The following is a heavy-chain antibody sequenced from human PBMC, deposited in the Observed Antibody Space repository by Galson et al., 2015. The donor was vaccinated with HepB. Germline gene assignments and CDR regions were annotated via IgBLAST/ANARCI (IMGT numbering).Heavy chain of an antibody. CDR3: AKDLYNNGFSYYFDY. V-gene: IGHV3-30*02. CDR1: GFTFSSYG. D-gene: IGHD6-19*01. Sequence: SLRLSCASSGFTFSSYGMHWVRQAPGKGLEWVAFIRYDGGNKYYADSVKGRFTISRDNSKNTLYLQMNSLRAEDTAVYYCAKDLYNNGFSYYFDYWGQGILVTVSS. J-gene: IGHJ4*02. CDR2: IRYDGGNK.